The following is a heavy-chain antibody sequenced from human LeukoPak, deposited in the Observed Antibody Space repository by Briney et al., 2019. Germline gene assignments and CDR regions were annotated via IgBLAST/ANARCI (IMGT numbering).Heavy chain of an antibody. CDR1: GFTFSSYW. J-gene: IGHJ4*02. D-gene: IGHD3-22*01. CDR3: ARDGRYYYDSSGYPYPDY. V-gene: IGHV3-7*01. CDR2: IKQDGSEK. Sequence: HPGGSLRLSCAASGFTFSSYWMSWVRQAPGEGLEWVANIKQDGSEKYYVDSVKGRLTISRDNAKNSLYLQMNSLRAEDTAVYYCARDGRYYYDSSGYPYPDYWGQGTLVTVSS.